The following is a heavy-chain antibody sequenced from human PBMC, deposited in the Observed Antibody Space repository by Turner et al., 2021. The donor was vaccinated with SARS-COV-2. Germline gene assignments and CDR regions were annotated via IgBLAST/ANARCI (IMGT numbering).Heavy chain of an antibody. J-gene: IGHJ6*03. CDR3: AGDGSSRYQLLYRERSYYYYDMDV. Sequence: EVPLVESRGSLGQPGGSPRTPWCSSGFHFRHSWEYWVRQAPGQRLVWESRMKSEGSSRSCAGSGNGQSTNSRDNAKNKMYQQMISLKVEDTAVYYCAGDGSSRYQLLYRERSYYYYDMDVWGKGTTVTVSS. V-gene: IGHV3-74*01. CDR1: GFHFRHSW. CDR2: MKSEGSSR. D-gene: IGHD2-2*02.